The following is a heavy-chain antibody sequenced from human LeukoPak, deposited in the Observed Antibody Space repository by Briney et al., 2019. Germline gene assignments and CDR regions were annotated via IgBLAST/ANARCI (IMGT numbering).Heavy chain of an antibody. V-gene: IGHV3-64*04. CDR2: ISSNGGST. CDR3: ASNWAYDYVVQSY. Sequence: PGGSLRLSCSASGFTFSSYAMHWVRQAPGKGLEYVSAISSNGGSTYYADSVKGRFTISRDNSKSTLYLQMNSLKAEDTAVYYCASNWAYDYVVQSYWGQGTLVTVSS. D-gene: IGHD3-16*01. J-gene: IGHJ4*02. CDR1: GFTFSSYA.